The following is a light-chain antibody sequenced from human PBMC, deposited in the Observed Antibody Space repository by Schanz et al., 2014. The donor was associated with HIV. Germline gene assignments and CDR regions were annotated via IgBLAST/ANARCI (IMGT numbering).Light chain of an antibody. CDR3: QQYGSPPWT. J-gene: IGKJ1*01. CDR1: QSVTSN. V-gene: IGKV3-20*01. CDR2: GAS. Sequence: EIVMTQSPATLSVSPGERATLSCRASQSVTSNLAWYQQKPGQAPRLLIFGASKRATGIPDRFSGSESGTDFTLTSNRMEPEDYAVYYCQQYGSPPWTFGQGTKVEVK.